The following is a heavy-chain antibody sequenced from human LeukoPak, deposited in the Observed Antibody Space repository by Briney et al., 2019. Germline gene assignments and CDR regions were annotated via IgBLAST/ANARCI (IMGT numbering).Heavy chain of an antibody. Sequence: GGSLRLSCAASGFTFSSYWMSWVRQAPGKGLEWVANIKQDGSEKYYVDSVKGRFTISRDNAKNSLYLQMNSLRAEDTAVYYCAKDKIKATTLYYFDYWGQGTLVTVSS. CDR1: GFTFSSYW. D-gene: IGHD4-17*01. CDR2: IKQDGSEK. V-gene: IGHV3-7*01. J-gene: IGHJ4*02. CDR3: AKDKIKATTLYYFDY.